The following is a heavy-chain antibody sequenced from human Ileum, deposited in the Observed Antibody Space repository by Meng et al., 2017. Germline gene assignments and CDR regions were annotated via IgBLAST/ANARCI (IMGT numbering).Heavy chain of an antibody. CDR3: ASPLRPYSGSYQPFGY. J-gene: IGHJ4*02. D-gene: IGHD1-26*01. CDR1: GYTFTGYY. Sequence: ASVKVSCKASGYTFTGYYMHWVRQAPGQGLEWMGRINPDSGGTDYTQKFQGRVTMTRDTSISTAYMELSRLRSDDTAVYYCASPLRPYSGSYQPFGYWGQGTLVTVSS. V-gene: IGHV1-2*06. CDR2: INPDSGGT.